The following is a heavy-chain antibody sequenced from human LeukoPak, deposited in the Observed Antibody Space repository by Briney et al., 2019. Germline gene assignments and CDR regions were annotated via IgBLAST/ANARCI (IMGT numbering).Heavy chain of an antibody. J-gene: IGHJ5*02. CDR3: ARAHPRLHSWIPPSDNWFDP. D-gene: IGHD1-20*01. V-gene: IGHV1-2*02. CDR1: GYTFTAFL. CDR2: INPNSGGT. Sequence: VASVKVSCKASGYTFTAFLMHWVRQAPGQGLEWMGWINPNSGGTNYAQKFQGRVTMTRDTSISTAYMELSRLRSDDTAVYYCARAHPRLHSWIPPSDNWFDPWGQGTLVTVSS.